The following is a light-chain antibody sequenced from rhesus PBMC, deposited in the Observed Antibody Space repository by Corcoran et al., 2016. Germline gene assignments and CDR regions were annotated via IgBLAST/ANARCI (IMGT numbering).Light chain of an antibody. J-gene: IGKJ3*01. Sequence: DIQMTQSPSSLSDSVGDRVTITCWARQGISSYLNWYQQKPGKAPTLLIYYANRLESGVPSGFSGSGSWTEFTLIISSLQPEDFATYYFLQYNSLPFTFGPGTKLDIK. CDR2: YAN. CDR1: QGISSY. CDR3: LQYNSLPFT. V-gene: IGKV1-32*01.